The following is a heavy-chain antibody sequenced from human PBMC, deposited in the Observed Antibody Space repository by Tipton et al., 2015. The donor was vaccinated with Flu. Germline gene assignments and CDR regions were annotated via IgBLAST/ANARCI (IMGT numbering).Heavy chain of an antibody. D-gene: IGHD2-15*01. CDR1: GGSISSSSHY. J-gene: IGHJ4*02. CDR2: IYYTGYP. V-gene: IGHV4-39*07. Sequence: TLSLTCTVSGGSISSSSHYWGWIRQAPGRGLEWVGSIYYTGYPYYNSSLKSRLAMSIDTSKKQFSLRLSSVTAADTAVYYCARGVGFWGQGTLVTVSS. CDR3: ARGVGF.